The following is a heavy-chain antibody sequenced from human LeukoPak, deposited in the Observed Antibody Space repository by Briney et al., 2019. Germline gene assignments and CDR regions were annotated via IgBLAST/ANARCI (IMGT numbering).Heavy chain of an antibody. CDR1: GFTFSTYN. Sequence: GGSLRLSCATSGFTFSTYNMNWVRRAPGKGLEWVAIINQDGGRIGYGDSVKGRFTISRDNAQNSLYLQMNSLRAEDMAVYYCARIEWERLGRAFDIWGQGTMVTVSS. CDR3: ARIEWERLGRAFDI. CDR2: INQDGGRI. D-gene: IGHD1-26*01. J-gene: IGHJ3*02. V-gene: IGHV3-7*03.